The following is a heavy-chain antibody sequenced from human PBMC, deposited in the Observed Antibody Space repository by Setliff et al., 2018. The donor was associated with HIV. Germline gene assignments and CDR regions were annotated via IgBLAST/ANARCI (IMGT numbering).Heavy chain of an antibody. J-gene: IGHJ1*01. CDR2: IDNSGNT. Sequence: PSETLSLTCAVSGVSISAYFWSWIRQSPEKGLEWIGYIDNSGNTNYSPSLKSRITISRYTSKNQFSLKLNSVTAADAAVYYCARAGYYGSTSYWEYFQHWGQGTLVTVSS. V-gene: IGHV4-59*01. D-gene: IGHD3-22*01. CDR3: ARAGYYGSTSYWEYFQH. CDR1: GVSISAYF.